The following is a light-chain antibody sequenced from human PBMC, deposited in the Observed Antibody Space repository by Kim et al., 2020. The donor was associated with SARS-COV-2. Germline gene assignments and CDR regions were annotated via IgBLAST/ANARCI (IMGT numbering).Light chain of an antibody. CDR3: QQRDNWPIT. Sequence: EIVLTQSPDTLSLSPGERATLACRTSQTVSGYLAWYQQKPGQAPRLLMFDASKRATGIPARFSGSGSGTEFTLTISSLEPEDFAIYYCQQRDNWPITFGQGTRLEIK. J-gene: IGKJ5*01. CDR2: DAS. CDR1: QTVSGY. V-gene: IGKV3-11*01.